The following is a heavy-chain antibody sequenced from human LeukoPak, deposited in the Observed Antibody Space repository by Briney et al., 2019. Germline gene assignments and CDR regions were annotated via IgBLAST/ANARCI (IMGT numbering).Heavy chain of an antibody. Sequence: GGSLRLSCAASGFTFSDYYMSWIRQAPGKGLEWVSYISSSGSTIYYADSVKGRFTISRDNAKNSLYLQMNSLRAEDTAVYYCAKDPIIAAPTSHAFDIWGQGTMVTVSS. V-gene: IGHV3-11*04. CDR1: GFTFSDYY. J-gene: IGHJ3*02. CDR2: ISSSGSTI. CDR3: AKDPIIAAPTSHAFDI. D-gene: IGHD6-6*01.